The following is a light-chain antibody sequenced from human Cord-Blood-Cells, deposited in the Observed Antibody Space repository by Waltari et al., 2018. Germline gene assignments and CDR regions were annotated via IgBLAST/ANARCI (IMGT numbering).Light chain of an antibody. CDR3: QSYDSSLSGYV. Sequence: QSVPTQPPSVSGAPGPRVTISCTGSSSNIGACYDVHWHPQLPGTAPKLLIYGNSNRPSGVPDRFSGSKSGTSASLAITGLQAEDEADYYCQSYDSSLSGYVFGTGTKVTVL. V-gene: IGLV1-40*01. CDR2: GNS. CDR1: SSNIGACYD. J-gene: IGLJ1*01.